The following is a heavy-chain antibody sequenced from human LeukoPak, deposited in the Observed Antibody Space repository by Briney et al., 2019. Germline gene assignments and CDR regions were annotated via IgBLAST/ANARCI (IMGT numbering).Heavy chain of an antibody. Sequence: PSETLSLTCTVSGGSISSTNYYWAWIRQPPGKGLEWIGSIYYSGSTYYNPSLKSRVTISVDTSKNQFSLKLSSVTAADTAIYYCATHVDATRGYYFEDWGQGTLVTVSS. CDR2: IYYSGST. J-gene: IGHJ4*02. D-gene: IGHD5-18*01. CDR3: ATHVDATRGYYFED. V-gene: IGHV4-39*01. CDR1: GGSISSTNYY.